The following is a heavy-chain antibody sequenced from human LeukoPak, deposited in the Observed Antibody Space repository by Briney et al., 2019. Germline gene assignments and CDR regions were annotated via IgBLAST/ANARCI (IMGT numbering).Heavy chain of an antibody. V-gene: IGHV4-39*01. CDR2: IYYSGST. CDR1: GDSISSSSYY. J-gene: IGHJ4*02. Sequence: TPSETLSLTCTVSGDSISSSSYYWGWIRQPPGKGLEWIGSIYYSGSTYYNPSLKSRVTISVDTSKNQFSLKLSSVTAADTAVYYCARHLRASGSFKNFDYWGQGTLVTVSS. CDR3: ARHLRASGSFKNFDY. D-gene: IGHD3-10*01.